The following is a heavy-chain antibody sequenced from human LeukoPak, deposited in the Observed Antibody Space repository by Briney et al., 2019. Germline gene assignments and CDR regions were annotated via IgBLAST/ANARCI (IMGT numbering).Heavy chain of an antibody. CDR2: IYYSGST. D-gene: IGHD6-19*01. CDR3: ARGGWYGSYFDY. V-gene: IGHV4-59*01. Sequence: SSETLSLTCTVSGGSISTYYWSWIRQPPGKGLEWIGYIYYSGSTNYNPSLKSRVTISVDTSKNQFPLKLSSVTAADTAVYYCARGGWYGSYFDYWGQGSLVTVSS. J-gene: IGHJ4*02. CDR1: GGSISTYY.